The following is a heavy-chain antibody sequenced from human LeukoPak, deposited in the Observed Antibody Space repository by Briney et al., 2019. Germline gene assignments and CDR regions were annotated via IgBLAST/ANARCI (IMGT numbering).Heavy chain of an antibody. CDR3: ARYYYDFWSGVYYFDY. CDR1: GYTFTSYD. D-gene: IGHD3-3*01. CDR2: MNPNSGNT. J-gene: IGHJ4*02. Sequence: ASVKVSCKASGYTFTSYDINWVRQATGQGVEWMGWMNPNSGNTGYAQKFQGRVTITRNTSISTAYMELSSLRSEDTAVYYCARYYYDFWSGVYYFDYWGQGTLVTVSS. V-gene: IGHV1-8*03.